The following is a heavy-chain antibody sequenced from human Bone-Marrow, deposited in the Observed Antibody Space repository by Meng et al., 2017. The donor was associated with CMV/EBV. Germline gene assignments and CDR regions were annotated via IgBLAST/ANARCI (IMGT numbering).Heavy chain of an antibody. CDR3: AREIQDIVVVVAAPLGY. Sequence: SVKVSCKASGGTFSSYAISWVRQAPGQGLEWMGGIIPILGIANYAQKFQGRVTITADKSTSTAYMELSSLRSEDTAVYYCAREIQDIVVVVAAPLGYWGQGTRVTGSS. V-gene: IGHV1-69*10. J-gene: IGHJ4*02. D-gene: IGHD2-15*01. CDR2: IIPILGIA. CDR1: GGTFSSYA.